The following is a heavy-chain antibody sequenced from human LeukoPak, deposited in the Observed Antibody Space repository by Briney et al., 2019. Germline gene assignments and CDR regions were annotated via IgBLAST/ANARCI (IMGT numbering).Heavy chain of an antibody. CDR2: IIPIFGTA. CDR1: GGTFSSYA. V-gene: IGHV1-69*05. D-gene: IGHD1-26*01. Sequence: SVKVSCKASGGTFSSYAISWVRQAPGQGLEWMGGIIPIFGTANYAQKFQERVTITRDMSTSTAYMELSSLRSEDTAVYYCAAEVGGSSQLDYWGQGTLVTVSS. CDR3: AAEVGGSSQLDY. J-gene: IGHJ4*02.